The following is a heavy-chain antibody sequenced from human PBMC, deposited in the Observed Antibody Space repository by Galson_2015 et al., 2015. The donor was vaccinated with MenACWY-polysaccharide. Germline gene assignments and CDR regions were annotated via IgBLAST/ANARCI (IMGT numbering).Heavy chain of an antibody. Sequence: SVKVSCKASGYSFTKYVMYWLRQAPGQRLEYMGWINTGSGNTKVSQKSQDRVTITGDTSTNSVFLELSSLKSEDTAVYYCARDYAALSVVVLPGFYFDPWGQGTLVTVSS. D-gene: IGHD2-2*01. CDR1: GYSFTKYV. J-gene: IGHJ5*02. V-gene: IGHV1-3*04. CDR3: ARDYAALSVVVLPGFYFDP. CDR2: INTGSGNT.